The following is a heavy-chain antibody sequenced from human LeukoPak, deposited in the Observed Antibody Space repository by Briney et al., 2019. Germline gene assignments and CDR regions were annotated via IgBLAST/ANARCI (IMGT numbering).Heavy chain of an antibody. Sequence: GGSLRLSCAASGFTFSSYGMHWVRQAPGKGLEWVAFIRYDGSNKYYADSVKGRFTISRDNSKNTLYLQMNSLRAEDTAVYYCAKDWAIVATKYYFDYWGQGTLVTVSS. CDR1: GFTFSSYG. CDR3: AKDWAIVATKYYFDY. J-gene: IGHJ4*02. CDR2: IRYDGSNK. V-gene: IGHV3-30*02. D-gene: IGHD5-12*01.